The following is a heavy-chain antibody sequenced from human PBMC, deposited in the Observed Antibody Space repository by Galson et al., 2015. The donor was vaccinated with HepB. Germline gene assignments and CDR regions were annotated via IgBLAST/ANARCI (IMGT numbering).Heavy chain of an antibody. Sequence: SETLSLTCSVSGGSISSYYWNWIRQPPGEGLEWIGYVYYSGSTNYNPSLKSRVTILLDKSKNQFSLKLTSVTAADTAVYYCARHSDSSGWFYWFDPWGQGTLVTVSS. V-gene: IGHV4-59*08. CDR3: ARHSDSSGWFYWFDP. J-gene: IGHJ5*02. D-gene: IGHD6-19*01. CDR2: VYYSGST. CDR1: GGSISSYY.